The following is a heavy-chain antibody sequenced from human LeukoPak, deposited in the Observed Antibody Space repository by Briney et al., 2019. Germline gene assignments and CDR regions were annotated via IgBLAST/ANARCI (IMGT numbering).Heavy chain of an antibody. J-gene: IGHJ1*01. D-gene: IGHD3-3*01. CDR2: IYSGGST. CDR3: ARESAPRAYDFWSGYYR. V-gene: IGHV3-66*02. Sequence: GGSLRLSCAASGFTVSSNYMSWVRQAPGKGLEWVSVIYSGGSTYYADSVKGRFTISRDNSKNTLYLQMNSLRAEDTAVYYRARESAPRAYDFWSGYYRWGQGTLVTVSS. CDR1: GFTVSSNY.